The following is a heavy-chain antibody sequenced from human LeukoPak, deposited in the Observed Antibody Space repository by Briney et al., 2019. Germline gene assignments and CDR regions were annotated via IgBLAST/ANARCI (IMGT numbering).Heavy chain of an antibody. V-gene: IGHV1-8*01. Sequence: ASVKVSCKASGYTFTSHDINWVRQATGQGPEWMGWMSPNSGDTGYAQKFQGRVTMTSDSSISTAYMELSSLRSEDTAIYYCVRTPPNWGFDYWGQGTLVTVSS. J-gene: IGHJ4*02. CDR3: VRTPPNWGFDY. CDR1: GYTFTSHD. D-gene: IGHD7-27*01. CDR2: MSPNSGDT.